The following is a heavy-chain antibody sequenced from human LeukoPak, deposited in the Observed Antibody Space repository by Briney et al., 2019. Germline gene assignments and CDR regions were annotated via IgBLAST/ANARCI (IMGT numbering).Heavy chain of an antibody. CDR3: ARRSAYYYGSGSWGGFDP. V-gene: IGHV4-34*01. D-gene: IGHD3-10*01. Sequence: PSETLSLTCTVYGGSFSGYYWSWIRQPPGKGLEWIGEINHSGSTNYNPSLKSRVTISVDTSKNQFSLKLSSVTAADTAVYYCARRSAYYYGSGSWGGFDPWGQGTLVTVSS. CDR2: INHSGST. CDR1: GGSFSGYY. J-gene: IGHJ5*02.